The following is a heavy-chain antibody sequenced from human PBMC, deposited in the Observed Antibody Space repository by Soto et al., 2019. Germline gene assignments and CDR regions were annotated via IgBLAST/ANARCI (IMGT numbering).Heavy chain of an antibody. D-gene: IGHD6-19*01. Sequence: SETLSLTCTVSGGSISSYYWSWIRQPPGKGLEWIGYIYYSGSTNYNPSLKSRVTISVDTSKNQFSLKLSSVTAADTAVYYCARAHSSGWQTTYYFDYWGQGTLVTVSS. J-gene: IGHJ4*02. CDR2: IYYSGST. CDR1: GGSISSYY. V-gene: IGHV4-59*01. CDR3: ARAHSSGWQTTYYFDY.